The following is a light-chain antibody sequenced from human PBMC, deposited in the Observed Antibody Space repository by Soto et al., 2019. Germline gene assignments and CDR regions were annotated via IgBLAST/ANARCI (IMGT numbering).Light chain of an antibody. CDR1: SSNIGSNT. CDR3: AAWDDSLIGYYV. J-gene: IGLJ1*01. Sequence: QSVLTQPPSVSVTPGQRVIISCSGSSSNIGSNTANWYQQLPGMAPRLLIHGNDQRPSGVPDRFSGSKSGTSASLAISGLQSDDEADYYCAAWDDSLIGYYVFGTGTKV. V-gene: IGLV1-44*01. CDR2: GND.